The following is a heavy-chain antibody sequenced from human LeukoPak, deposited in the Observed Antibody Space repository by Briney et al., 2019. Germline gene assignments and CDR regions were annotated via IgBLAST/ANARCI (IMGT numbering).Heavy chain of an antibody. CDR3: ARALSPIRYCSGTSCSYFDS. J-gene: IGHJ4*02. CDR1: GYTFTDYY. V-gene: IGHV1-2*02. D-gene: IGHD2-2*01. Sequence: GASVKVSCKASGYTFTDYYIHGVRQAPGQGLEWRGWSNPSSGGTNYAQNFQGRVTMTRDTSVSTAYMDLSSLRSDDTAVYFCARALSPIRYCSGTSCSYFDSWGKGTLVTVSS. CDR2: SNPSSGGT.